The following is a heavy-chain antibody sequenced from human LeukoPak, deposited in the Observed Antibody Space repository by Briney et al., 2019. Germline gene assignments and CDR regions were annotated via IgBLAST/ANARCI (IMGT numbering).Heavy chain of an antibody. Sequence: GGSLRLSCAASGFTVSSNYMSWVRQAPGKGLEWVSVIYSGGSTYYADSVKGRFTISRDNSKNTLYLQMNSLRAEDTAVYYCAREPVLPDSSGYYFYYYYGMDVWGQGTTVTVSS. CDR3: AREPVLPDSSGYYFYYYYGMDV. J-gene: IGHJ6*02. D-gene: IGHD3-22*01. V-gene: IGHV3-53*01. CDR1: GFTVSSNY. CDR2: IYSGGST.